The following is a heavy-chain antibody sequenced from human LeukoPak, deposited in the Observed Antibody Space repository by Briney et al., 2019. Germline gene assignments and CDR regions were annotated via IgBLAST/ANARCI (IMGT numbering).Heavy chain of an antibody. V-gene: IGHV3-7*01. CDR1: RFTFSNYW. J-gene: IGHJ6*02. D-gene: IGHD4-23*01. Sequence: GGSLRLSYAASRFTFSNYWMTWVRQAPGKGLEWVAHMNQDGSVKYYVDSVKGRFTISRDNAKSSLYLQMNSLRAEDTAVYYCARGHVRVVTNYYYGLDVWGQGTTVTVSS. CDR2: MNQDGSVK. CDR3: ARGHVRVVTNYYYGLDV.